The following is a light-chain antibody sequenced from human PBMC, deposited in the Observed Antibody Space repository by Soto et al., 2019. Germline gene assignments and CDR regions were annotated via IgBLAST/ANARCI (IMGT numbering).Light chain of an antibody. CDR2: GAS. Sequence: EIVLTQSPGILSLSPGERATLSCRASQSVSNDFLAWYQQKPGQAPRLLVFGASTRATDVPDRFSGSGSGAAVTLTINRLEPEDFAVYYCQQYGSSPPRTFGQGSQVEMK. CDR3: QQYGSSPPRT. CDR1: QSVSNDF. J-gene: IGKJ1*01. V-gene: IGKV3-20*01.